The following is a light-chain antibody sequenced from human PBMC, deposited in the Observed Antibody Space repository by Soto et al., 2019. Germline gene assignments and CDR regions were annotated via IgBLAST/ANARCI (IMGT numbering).Light chain of an antibody. V-gene: IGLV2-8*01. CDR1: SSDVGGYNY. Sequence: QPVLTQPPSASGSPGQSVTISCTGTSSDVGGYNYISWYQQHPGKAPKLMIYEVSKRPSGVPDRFSGSKSGNTASLTVSGLQAEDGADYFCSSYAGSNNYVFGTGTKLTVL. CDR2: EVS. J-gene: IGLJ1*01. CDR3: SSYAGSNNYV.